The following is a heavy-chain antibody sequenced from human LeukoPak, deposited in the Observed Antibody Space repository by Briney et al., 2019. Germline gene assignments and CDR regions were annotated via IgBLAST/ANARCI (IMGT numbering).Heavy chain of an antibody. J-gene: IGHJ4*02. V-gene: IGHV1-69*01. D-gene: IGHD5-12*01. CDR1: GGTFSSYA. CDR2: IIPIFGTA. Sequence: SVKVSCKASGGTFSSYAISWVRQAPGQGLEWMGGIIPIFGTANYAQKIQGRVTITADESTSTAYMELSSLRSEDTAVYYCARATDIVATIVTGPIWVEPYDYWGQGTLVTVSS. CDR3: ARATDIVATIVTGPIWVEPYDY.